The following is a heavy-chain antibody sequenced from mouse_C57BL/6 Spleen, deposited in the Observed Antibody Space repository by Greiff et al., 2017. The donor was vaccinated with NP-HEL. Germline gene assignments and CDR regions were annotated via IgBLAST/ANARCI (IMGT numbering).Heavy chain of an antibody. CDR2: ISSGSSTI. CDR3: AKGNYGNYGGDAMDY. V-gene: IGHV5-17*01. J-gene: IGHJ4*01. D-gene: IGHD2-1*01. CDR1: GFTFSDYG. Sequence: EVKVVESGGGLVKPGGSLKLSCAASGFTFSDYGMHWVRQAPEKGLEWVAYISSGSSTIYYADTVKGRFTISRDNAKNTLFLQMTSLRSEDTAMYYGAKGNYGNYGGDAMDYWGQGTSVTVSS.